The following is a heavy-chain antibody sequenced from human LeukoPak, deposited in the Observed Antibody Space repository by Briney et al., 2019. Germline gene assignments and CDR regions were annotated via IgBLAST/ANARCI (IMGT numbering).Heavy chain of an antibody. J-gene: IGHJ5*01. D-gene: IGHD2/OR15-2a*01. CDR3: ARDGRNTTNYNWFDS. V-gene: IGHV3-53*01. CDR1: GLTVSSNY. CDR2: IYSGGNT. Sequence: GGSLRLSCAASGLTVSSNYMSWVRQAPGKGLECVSLIYSGGNTYYADSVKGRFTISRDNSKNTLYLQMDSLRAEDTAVYYCARDGRNTTNYNWFDSWGQGTPVTVSS.